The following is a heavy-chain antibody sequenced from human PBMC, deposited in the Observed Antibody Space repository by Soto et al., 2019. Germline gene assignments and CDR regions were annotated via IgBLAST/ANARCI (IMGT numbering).Heavy chain of an antibody. D-gene: IGHD6-19*01. J-gene: IGHJ3*02. CDR3: ASGCPYSSGWYDAFDS. Sequence: GGSLRLSCAASGFTFYDYGMSWFRQAPGKGPEWVSGINWNGGSTGYADSVKGRFTISRDNAKNSLYLQMNSLRAEDTALYHCASGCPYSSGWYDAFDSWGQGTMVIVSS. CDR2: INWNGGST. V-gene: IGHV3-20*01. CDR1: GFTFYDYG.